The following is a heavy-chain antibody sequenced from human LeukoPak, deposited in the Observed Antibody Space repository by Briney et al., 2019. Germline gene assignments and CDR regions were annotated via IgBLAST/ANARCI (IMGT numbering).Heavy chain of an antibody. V-gene: IGHV1-8*03. CDR2: MNPNSGNT. J-gene: IGHJ5*02. Sequence: ASVTVSCKASGYTFTSYDINWVRQAAGQGLEGMGWMNPNSGNTGYAQKFQGRVTITRNTSISTAYMELSSLRSEDTAVYYCARGPPYDFWSGYYLDWFDTWGQGTLVTVSS. CDR1: GYTFTSYD. CDR3: ARGPPYDFWSGYYLDWFDT. D-gene: IGHD3-3*01.